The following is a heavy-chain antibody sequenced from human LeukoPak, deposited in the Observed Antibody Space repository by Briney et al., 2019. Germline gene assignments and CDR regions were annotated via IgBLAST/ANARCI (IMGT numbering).Heavy chain of an antibody. CDR1: GGSISSYY. Sequence: SETLSLTCSVSGGSISSYYWSWIRHPPGKGLEWIGSIYYSGSNYYNPSLRSRVTISVDTSKNKSSLKLRTVTATDTAVYYCAKGRENIVVLPGTKRKSYYMDVWGKGTTVTVSS. D-gene: IGHD2-2*01. V-gene: IGHV4-59*12. CDR2: IYYSGSN. J-gene: IGHJ6*03. CDR3: AKGRENIVVLPGTKRKSYYMDV.